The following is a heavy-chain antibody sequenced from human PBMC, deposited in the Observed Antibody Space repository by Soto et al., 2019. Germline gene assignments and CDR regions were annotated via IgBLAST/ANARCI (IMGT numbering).Heavy chain of an antibody. CDR2: ISGSGGST. J-gene: IGHJ4*02. Sequence: GGSLRLSCAASGFTFSSYSMSWVRQAPGKGLEWGSAISGSGGSTYYADSVKGRFTISRDNSKNTLYLQMNSLRAEDTAIYYCAKESNKYYDSSGYFSWGQGALVTVSS. D-gene: IGHD3-22*01. CDR1: GFTFSSYS. V-gene: IGHV3-23*01. CDR3: AKESNKYYDSSGYFS.